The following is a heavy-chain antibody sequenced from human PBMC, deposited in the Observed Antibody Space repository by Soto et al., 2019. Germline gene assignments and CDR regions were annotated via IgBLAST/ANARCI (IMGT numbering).Heavy chain of an antibody. V-gene: IGHV4-34*01. Sequence: SETLSLTCAVSGGSFSGYIWTWIRQTPGKGLQWIGQINHSGSSIYNPSLKNRVTISTMSNNKFSLELSSVTAADTAVYYCTRGLFSGSSYSGSWYYFDSWGQGTMVT. CDR1: GGSFSGYI. D-gene: IGHD1-26*01. J-gene: IGHJ4*02. CDR3: TRGLFSGSSYSGSWYYFDS. CDR2: INHSGSS.